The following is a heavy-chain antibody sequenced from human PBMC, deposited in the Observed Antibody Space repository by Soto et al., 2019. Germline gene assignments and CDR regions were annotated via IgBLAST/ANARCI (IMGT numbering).Heavy chain of an antibody. V-gene: IGHV1-3*01. CDR1: GDTFTSYA. Sequence: VDSVKVSCKACGDTFTSYAMHWVCQAPGQRLEWMGWINAGNGNTKYSQKFQGRVTITRDTSASTAYMELSSLRSEDTAVYYCARLSYVFWSPSCMHVSDQGPWVTVS. CDR2: INAGNGNT. D-gene: IGHD3-3*01. J-gene: IGHJ6*02. CDR3: ARLSYVFWSPSCMHV.